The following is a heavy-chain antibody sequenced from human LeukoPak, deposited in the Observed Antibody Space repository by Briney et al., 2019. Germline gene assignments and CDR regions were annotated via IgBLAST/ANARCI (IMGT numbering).Heavy chain of an antibody. J-gene: IGHJ5*02. Sequence: SETLSLTCTVSGGSISSSSYYWGWIRQPPGKGLEWIGSIYYSGSTYYNPSLKSRVTISVDTSKNQFSLKLSSETAADTAVYYCARLQSITIFGVAPWGQGTLVTVSS. CDR1: GGSISSSSYY. CDR2: IYYSGST. CDR3: ARLQSITIFGVAP. V-gene: IGHV4-39*01. D-gene: IGHD3-3*01.